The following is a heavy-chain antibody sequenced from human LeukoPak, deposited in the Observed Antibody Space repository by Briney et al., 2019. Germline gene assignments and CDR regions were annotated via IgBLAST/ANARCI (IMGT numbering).Heavy chain of an antibody. D-gene: IGHD3-9*01. V-gene: IGHV4-34*01. Sequence: SETLSLTCAVYGGSFSGYYWSWIRQPPGKGLEWIGEINHSGSTNYNPSLKSRVTISVDTSKNQFPLKLSSVTAADTAVYYCARGGPVLRYFDWLTRPLFDYWGQGTLVTVSS. CDR1: GGSFSGYY. CDR3: ARGGPVLRYFDWLTRPLFDY. CDR2: INHSGST. J-gene: IGHJ4*02.